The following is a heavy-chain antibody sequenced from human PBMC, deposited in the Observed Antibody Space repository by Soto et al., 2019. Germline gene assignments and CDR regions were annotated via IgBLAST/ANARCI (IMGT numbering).Heavy chain of an antibody. V-gene: IGHV3-11*05. D-gene: IGHD2-15*01. J-gene: IGHJ4*02. Sequence: QVQLVESGGGLVKPGGSLRLSCAASGFTFSDYYMSWIRQAPGKGLEWVSYISSSSSYTNYADSVKGRFTISRDNAKNSLYLKMNSLRAEDTAVYYCARVGYCSGGSCYSGIDYWGQGTLVTVSS. CDR1: GFTFSDYY. CDR3: ARVGYCSGGSCYSGIDY. CDR2: ISSSSSYT.